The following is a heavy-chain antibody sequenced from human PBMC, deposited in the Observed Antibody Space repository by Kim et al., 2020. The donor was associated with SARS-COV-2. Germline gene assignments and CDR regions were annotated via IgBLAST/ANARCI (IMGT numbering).Heavy chain of an antibody. CDR3: AREHRSMVRGVLLGFDP. CDR2: IYHSGST. V-gene: IGHV4-4*02. Sequence: SETLSLTCAVSGGSISSSNWWSWVRQPPGKGLEWIGEIYHSGSTNYNPSLKSRVTISVDKSKNQFSLKLSSVTAADTAVYYCAREHRSMVRGVLLGFDPWGQGTLVTVSS. CDR1: GGSISSSNW. D-gene: IGHD3-10*01. J-gene: IGHJ5*02.